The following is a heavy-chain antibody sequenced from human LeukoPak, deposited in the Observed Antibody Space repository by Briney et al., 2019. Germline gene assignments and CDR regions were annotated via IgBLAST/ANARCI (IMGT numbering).Heavy chain of an antibody. J-gene: IGHJ4*02. CDR3: ARLGSGYSHGFDY. CDR2: IYYSGST. V-gene: IGHV4-39*01. Sequence: SETLSLTCTVSGGSISSSSYYWGWIRQPPGKGLEWIGNIYYSGSTYYNPSLKSRVTISVDTPENQFSLKLSSVTAADTAVYYCARLGSGYSHGFDYWGQGTLVTVSS. CDR1: GGSISSSSYY. D-gene: IGHD5-18*01.